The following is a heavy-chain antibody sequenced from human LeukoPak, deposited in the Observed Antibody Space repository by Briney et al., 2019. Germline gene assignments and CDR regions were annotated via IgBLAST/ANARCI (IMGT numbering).Heavy chain of an antibody. V-gene: IGHV3-23*01. D-gene: IGHD5-12*01. CDR3: ARGGLRNWYFDL. CDR2: ISGNGGST. Sequence: GGSLRLSCAASGFTFSSFAMSWVRQTPGQGLEWVSAISGNGGSTYYADSVKGRFTISRDNAKNTVYMEMNSLRAEDTAVYYCARGGLRNWYFDLWGRGTLVTVSS. CDR1: GFTFSSFA. J-gene: IGHJ2*01.